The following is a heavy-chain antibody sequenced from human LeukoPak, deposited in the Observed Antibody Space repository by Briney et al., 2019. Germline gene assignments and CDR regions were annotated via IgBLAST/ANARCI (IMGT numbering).Heavy chain of an antibody. Sequence: EASVKVSCKASGYTFTGYYMHWVRQAPGQGLEWMGWINPNSGGTNYAQKFQGRVTMTRDTSISTAYMELSRLRSDDTAVYYCARGYALYSGRYIDFDYWGQGTLVTVSS. CDR2: INPNSGGT. D-gene: IGHD1-26*01. CDR1: GYTFTGYY. V-gene: IGHV1-2*02. J-gene: IGHJ4*02. CDR3: ARGYALYSGRYIDFDY.